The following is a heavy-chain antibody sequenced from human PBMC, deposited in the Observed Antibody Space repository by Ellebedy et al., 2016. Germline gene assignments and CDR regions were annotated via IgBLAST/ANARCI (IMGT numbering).Heavy chain of an antibody. CDR3: ARGGRPVDY. J-gene: IGHJ4*02. V-gene: IGHV1-2*02. CDR1: GYTFTSYY. Sequence: ASVKVSXXASGYTFTSYYMHWVRQAPGQGLEWMGWINPNSGVTNYAQKFQGRVTMTRDTSISTAYMELSRLRSGDTAVYYCARGGRPVDYWGQGTLVTVSS. CDR2: INPNSGVT.